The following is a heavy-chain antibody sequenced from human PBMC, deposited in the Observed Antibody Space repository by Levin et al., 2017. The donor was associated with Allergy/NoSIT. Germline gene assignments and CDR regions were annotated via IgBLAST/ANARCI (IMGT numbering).Heavy chain of an antibody. V-gene: IGHV1-18*01. D-gene: IGHD3-10*01. CDR2: IRGYNVKT. Sequence: ASVKVSCKSSGYTFTSYGISWVRQAPGQGLEWLGWIRGYNVKTEYAQSLQGRVTMTSDTSTGTAYMELRNLRPDDTAVYYCARLLEVRIYYYGLDVWGQGTTVTVSS. J-gene: IGHJ6*02. CDR3: ARLLEVRIYYYGLDV. CDR1: GYTFTSYG.